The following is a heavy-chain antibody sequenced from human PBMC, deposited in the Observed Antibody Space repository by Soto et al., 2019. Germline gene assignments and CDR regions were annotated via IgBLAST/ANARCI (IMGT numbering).Heavy chain of an antibody. CDR2: INPNSGGT. CDR3: AHANGIAARRFAWFDP. J-gene: IGHJ5*02. D-gene: IGHD6-6*01. Sequence: GASVKVCCKASGYTFTGYYRHWVRQATGQGLEWMGWINPNSGGTNYAQKFQGWLTITKDTSKNQVVLTMTNMDPVDTATYYCAHANGIAARRFAWFDPWGQGTLVTVSS. CDR1: GYTFTGYY. V-gene: IGHV1-2*04.